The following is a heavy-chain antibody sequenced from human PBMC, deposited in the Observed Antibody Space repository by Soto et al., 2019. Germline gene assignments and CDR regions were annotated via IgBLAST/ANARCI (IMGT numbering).Heavy chain of an antibody. CDR1: GYTFTSYD. D-gene: IGHD6-19*01. CDR2: MNPNSGNT. Sequence: QVQLVQSGAEVKKPGASVKVSCKASGYTFTSYDINWVRQATGQGLEWMGWMNPNSGNTGYAQKFQGRVSMTRNTSISTAYVELSSLRSEDTAVYYCARERSSGWYVDYWGQGTLVTVSS. J-gene: IGHJ4*02. V-gene: IGHV1-8*01. CDR3: ARERSSGWYVDY.